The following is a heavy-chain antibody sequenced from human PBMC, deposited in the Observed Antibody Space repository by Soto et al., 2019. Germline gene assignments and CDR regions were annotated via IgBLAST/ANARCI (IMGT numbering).Heavy chain of an antibody. CDR2: IYDTGISGYTPST. Sequence: SETLSLTCTVSGGSITSSYWSWIRRPPGKGLEWIAYIYDTGISGYTPSTSYNPSLKSRVTISVDTSKNQFSLKLSSVTAADTAVYYCARVPLGYCSGGSCYGMDVWGQGTTVTVSS. J-gene: IGHJ6*02. V-gene: IGHV4-59*12. CDR1: GGSITSSY. CDR3: ARVPLGYCSGGSCYGMDV. D-gene: IGHD2-15*01.